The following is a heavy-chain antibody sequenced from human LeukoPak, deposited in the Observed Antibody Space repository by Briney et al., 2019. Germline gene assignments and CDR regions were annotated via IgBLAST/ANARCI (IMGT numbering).Heavy chain of an antibody. CDR3: AKDVAGRGIFGVVRSDYFDY. V-gene: IGHV3-21*04. CDR1: GFTFSSYS. Sequence: PGGSLRLSCAASGFTFSSYSMNWVRQAPGKGLEWVSSISSSSSYIYYADSVKGRFTVSRDNSKNSLYLQMNSLRNEDTALYYCAKDVAGRGIFGVVRSDYFDYCGQGTLVTVSS. J-gene: IGHJ4*02. D-gene: IGHD3-3*01. CDR2: ISSSSSYI.